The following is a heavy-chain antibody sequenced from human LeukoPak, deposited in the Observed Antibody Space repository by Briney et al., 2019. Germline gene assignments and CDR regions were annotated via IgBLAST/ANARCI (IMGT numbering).Heavy chain of an antibody. CDR2: ISYDGSNK. J-gene: IGHJ4*02. V-gene: IGHV3-30*18. Sequence: GRFLRLSCAASGFTFSNYGMHWVRQAPGKGLEWVAVISYDGSNKYYADSVKGRFAISRDNSKNTLYLQMNSLRAEDTAVYYCAKACGYCTTTSCSHEEFDYWGQGTLVTVSS. D-gene: IGHD2-2*01. CDR3: AKACGYCTTTSCSHEEFDY. CDR1: GFTFSNYG.